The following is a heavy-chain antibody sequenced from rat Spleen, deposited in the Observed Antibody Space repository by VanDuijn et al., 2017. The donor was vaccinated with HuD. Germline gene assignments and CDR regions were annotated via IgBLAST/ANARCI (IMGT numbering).Heavy chain of an antibody. Sequence: EVQLQESGPGLVKPSQSLSLTCSVTGYSITSNYWVWIRKFPGNKMEWIGHISYSGSTRYNPSLKSRISITRDTSKNQLFLQLNSVTTEDTATYYCVRSVGYTYSFFDYWGQGVMVTVSS. CDR1: GYSITSNY. CDR2: ISYSGST. V-gene: IGHV3-1*01. J-gene: IGHJ2*01. CDR3: VRSVGYTYSFFDY. D-gene: IGHD1-4*01.